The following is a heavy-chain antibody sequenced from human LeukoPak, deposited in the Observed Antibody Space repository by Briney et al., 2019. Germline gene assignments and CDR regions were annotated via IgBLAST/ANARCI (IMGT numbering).Heavy chain of an antibody. CDR2: IYYSGST. J-gene: IGHJ4*02. CDR3: ARHGAPYSTRKSPFDY. Sequence: PSETLSLTCAVYGGSFSGYYWSWIRQPPGKGLEWIGYIYYSGSTNYNPSLKSRVTISVDTSKNQFSLKLSSVTAADTAVYYCARHGAPYSTRKSPFDYWGQGTLVTVSS. D-gene: IGHD6-13*01. CDR1: GGSFSGYY. V-gene: IGHV4-59*08.